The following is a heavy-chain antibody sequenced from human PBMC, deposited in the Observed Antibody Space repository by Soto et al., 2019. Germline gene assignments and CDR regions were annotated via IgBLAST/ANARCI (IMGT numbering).Heavy chain of an antibody. CDR3: AKSLPRTGRFDY. CDR2: IYYSSKT. J-gene: IGHJ4*02. V-gene: IGHV4-39*01. CDR1: GASITSTTYF. Sequence: SETLSLTCSLSGASITSTTYFWAWIRQPPGKGREWVGSIYYSSKTHYNPSLKSRTTISVDRSRNQFSLQVGSVTAADTAVYYCAKSLPRTGRFDYWGQGTVVTVSP.